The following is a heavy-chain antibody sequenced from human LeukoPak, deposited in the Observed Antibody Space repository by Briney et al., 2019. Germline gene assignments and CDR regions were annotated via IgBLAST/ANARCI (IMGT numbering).Heavy chain of an antibody. CDR1: GFTFSNTW. V-gene: IGHV3-15*01. CDR2: IQNKTDGGTT. CDR3: ATLTVRGVINI. Sequence: GGSLRLSCAASGFTFSNTWMNWVRQAPGKGLDWVGRIQNKTDGGTTEYAAPVKGRFTISRDDSNTTLYLQMNSLKTEDTAVYYCATLTVRGVINIWGQGTLVTVSS. J-gene: IGHJ4*02. D-gene: IGHD3-10*01.